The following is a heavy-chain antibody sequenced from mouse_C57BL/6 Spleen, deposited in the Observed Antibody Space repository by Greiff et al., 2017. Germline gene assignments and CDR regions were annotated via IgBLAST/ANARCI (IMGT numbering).Heavy chain of an antibody. Sequence: QVQLKESGPELVKPGASVKISCKASGYAFSSSWMNWVKQRPGKGLEWIGRIYPGDGDTNYNGKFKGKATLTADKSSSTAYMQLSSLTSEDSAVYFCANDGYYVGFAYWGQGTLVTVSA. CDR2: IYPGDGDT. CDR3: ANDGYYVGFAY. J-gene: IGHJ3*01. CDR1: GYAFSSSW. D-gene: IGHD2-3*01. V-gene: IGHV1-82*01.